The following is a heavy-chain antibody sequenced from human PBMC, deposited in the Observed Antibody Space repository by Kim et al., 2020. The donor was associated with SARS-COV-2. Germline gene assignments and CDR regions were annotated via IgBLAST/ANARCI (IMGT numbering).Heavy chain of an antibody. V-gene: IGHV3-30*04. Sequence: GGSLRLSCAASGFTFSSYAMHWVRQAPGKGLEWVAVISYDGSNKYYADSVKGRFTISRDNSKNTLYLQMNSLRAEDTAVYYCARDGPPPLLSGAFDIWDQGTMVTVSS. CDR2: ISYDGSNK. J-gene: IGHJ3*02. CDR3: ARDGPPPLLSGAFDI. CDR1: GFTFSSYA. D-gene: IGHD3-10*01.